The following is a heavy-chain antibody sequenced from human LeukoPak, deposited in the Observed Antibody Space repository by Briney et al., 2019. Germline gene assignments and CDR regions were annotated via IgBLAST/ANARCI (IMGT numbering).Heavy chain of an antibody. D-gene: IGHD6-13*01. CDR3: ARGGYSSSWQHTPYNWFDP. V-gene: IGHV4-61*02. Sequence: PSETLSLTCTVSGGSISSGSYYWSWIRQPAGKGLEWIGRIYTSGSTNYNPSLKSRVTISVDTSKNQFSLKLSSVTAADTAVYYCARGGYSSSWQHTPYNWFDPWGQGTLVTVSS. CDR2: IYTSGST. J-gene: IGHJ5*02. CDR1: GGSISSGSYY.